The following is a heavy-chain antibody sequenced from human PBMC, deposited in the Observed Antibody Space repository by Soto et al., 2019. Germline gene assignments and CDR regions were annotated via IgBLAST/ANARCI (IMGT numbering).Heavy chain of an antibody. CDR1: GFTVSADY. J-gene: IGHJ5*02. CDR2: LSSGGRT. CDR3: VRGFNRPNTNYFDP. Sequence: GGSLRLSCAASGFTVSADYMGWVRLAPGKGLEWVSVLSSGGRTYYPDSVEGRFTISRDNSKNSLDLQMNNLRAEDTGLYYCVRGFNRPNTNYFDPWGQGIWVTVSS. V-gene: IGHV3-53*01. D-gene: IGHD1-7*01.